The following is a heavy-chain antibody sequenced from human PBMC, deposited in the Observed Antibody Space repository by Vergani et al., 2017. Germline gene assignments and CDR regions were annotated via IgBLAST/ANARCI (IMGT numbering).Heavy chain of an antibody. CDR1: GYTFTSYD. CDR2: MNPNSGNT. CDR3: ARVARGVYYDFWSDPVGTFDY. Sequence: QVQLVLSGAEVKKPGASVKVSCKASGYTFTSYDINWVRQATGQGLEWMGWMNPNSGNTGYAQKFQGRVTMTRNTSISTAYMELSSLRSEDTAVYYCARVARGVYYDFWSDPVGTFDYWGQGTLVTVSS. J-gene: IGHJ4*02. D-gene: IGHD3-3*01. V-gene: IGHV1-8*01.